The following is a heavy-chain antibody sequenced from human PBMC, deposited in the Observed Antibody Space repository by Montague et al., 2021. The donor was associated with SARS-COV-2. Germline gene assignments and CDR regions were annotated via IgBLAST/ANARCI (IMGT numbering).Heavy chain of an antibody. CDR3: ARHYGSGFDY. CDR2: IFYTGTK. J-gene: IGHJ4*02. D-gene: IGHD3-10*01. CDR1: GGSISSSSYH. V-gene: IGHV4-39*01. Sequence: SETLSLTCTVSGGSISSSSYHWGWIRQPQGKGLDWIGNIFYTGTKYYNPSLKSRVTIFVDTYKNQFTLKLTSVAAADMAVYYCARHYGSGFDYWGQGTLLTVSS.